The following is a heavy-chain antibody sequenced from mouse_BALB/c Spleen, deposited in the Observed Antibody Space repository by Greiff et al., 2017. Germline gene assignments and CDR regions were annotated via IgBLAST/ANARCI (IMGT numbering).Heavy chain of an antibody. CDR1: GFNIKDYY. V-gene: IGHV14-4*02. CDR3: NAWGLHY. Sequence: VQLQQSGAELVRSGASVKLSCTASGFNIKDYYMHWVKQRPEQGPEWIGWIDPENGDTEYAPKFQGKATMTADTSSNTAYLQLSSLTSEDTAVYYCNAWGLHYWGQGTLVTVSA. CDR2: IDPENGDT. D-gene: IGHD2-4*01. J-gene: IGHJ3*01.